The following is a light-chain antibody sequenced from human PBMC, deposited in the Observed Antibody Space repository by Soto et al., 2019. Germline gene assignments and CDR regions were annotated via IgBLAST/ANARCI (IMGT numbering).Light chain of an antibody. CDR1: HDISDY. J-gene: IGKJ4*02. CDR3: HQNYNVPLW. Sequence: DVQMTQSPSSLSAAVGDRVTITSQSSHDISDYLNWYQHKPGEAPKLLIYDASKLEAGVPSRFSGRGSGTDFTFGVNTVQSEDSGTYYCHQNYNVPLWFGGGTNVEIK. CDR2: DAS. V-gene: IGKV1-33*01.